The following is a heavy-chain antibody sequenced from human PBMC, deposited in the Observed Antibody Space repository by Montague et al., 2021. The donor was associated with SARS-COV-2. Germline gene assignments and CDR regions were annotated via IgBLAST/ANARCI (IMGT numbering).Heavy chain of an antibody. CDR3: ARVRYYGSGTSLGMDV. J-gene: IGHJ6*02. CDR2: INHSGST. V-gene: IGHV4-34*01. Sequence: SETLSLTYAVNGGFFSGYYWSWIRQPPGKGLEWIGEINHSGSTNYNPSLKSRVTISVDTSKNQFSLKLSSVTAADTAVYYCARVRYYGSGTSLGMDVWGRGTTVTVSS. D-gene: IGHD3-10*01. CDR1: GGFFSGYY.